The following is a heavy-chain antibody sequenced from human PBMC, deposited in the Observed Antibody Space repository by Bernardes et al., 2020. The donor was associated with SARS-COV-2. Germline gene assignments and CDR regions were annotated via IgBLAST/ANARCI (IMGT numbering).Heavy chain of an antibody. CDR3: ARDSPHYYYMDV. CDR1: GGSISSSSYY. J-gene: IGHJ6*03. V-gene: IGHV4-39*07. Sequence: SETLSLTCTVSGGSISSSSYYWGWIRQPPGKGLEWIGSIYYSGSTYYNPSLKSRVTISVDTSKNQFSLKLSSVTAADTAVYYCARDSPHYYYMDVWGKGTTVTVSS. CDR2: IYYSGST.